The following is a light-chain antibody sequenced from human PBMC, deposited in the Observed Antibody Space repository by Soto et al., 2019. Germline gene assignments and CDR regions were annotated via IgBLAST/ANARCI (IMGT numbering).Light chain of an antibody. V-gene: IGKV3-20*01. J-gene: IGKJ1*01. Sequence: EIVLTQSPGTLSLSRGERATLSCRASQSVSKNYLAWYQQKPGQAPRVLIYSASNRATGIPDRFSGSGSGTDLTLTISRLEPEDFAVYYCHQYGSSPTFGQGTKVDIK. CDR2: SAS. CDR1: QSVSKNY. CDR3: HQYGSSPT.